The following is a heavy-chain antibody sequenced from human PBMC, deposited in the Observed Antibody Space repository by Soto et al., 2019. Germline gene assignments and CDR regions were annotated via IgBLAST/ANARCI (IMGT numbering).Heavy chain of an antibody. V-gene: IGHV3-23*01. J-gene: IGHJ3*01. CDR1: GFSVRGYG. D-gene: IGHD5-12*01. CDR2: ISGRDDTT. Sequence: ESGGDLTQPGGSLRLSCAASGFSVRGYGMSWVRQAPGKALEWVSGISGRDDTTYYTDSVSGRFTISKDTSKNTLYLQMISLRVEDTAVYYCEGSWTWGQGTMVTVSS. CDR3: EGSWT.